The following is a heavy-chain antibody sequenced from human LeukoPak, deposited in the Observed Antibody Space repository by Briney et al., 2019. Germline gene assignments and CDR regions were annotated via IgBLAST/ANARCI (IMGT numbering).Heavy chain of an antibody. D-gene: IGHD5-18*01. J-gene: IGHJ6*03. CDR3: ARVGGDTAMAYYYYYMDV. CDR2: ISSSGSTI. V-gene: IGHV3-48*04. CDR1: GFTFSSYW. Sequence: GGSLRLSCAASGFTFSSYWMSWVRQAPGKGLEWVSYISSSGSTIYYADSVKGRFTISRDNAKNSLYLQMNSLRAEDTAVYYCARVGGDTAMAYYYYYMDVWGKGTTVTISS.